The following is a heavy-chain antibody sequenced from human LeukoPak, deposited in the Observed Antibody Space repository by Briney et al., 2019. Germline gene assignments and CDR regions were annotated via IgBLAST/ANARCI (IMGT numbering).Heavy chain of an antibody. CDR1: GFIFSNYW. D-gene: IGHD1/OR15-1a*01. V-gene: IGHV3-74*03. J-gene: IGHJ3*02. Sequence: GGSLRLSCAASGFIFSNYWVHWVRQAPGKGVVGVSRINIDGSSTTYASSVKGPFTISRDNTKSTLYLQMNSLRAEDTAVYYCARVTNRAFDIWGQGTMVTVSS. CDR2: INIDGSST. CDR3: ARVTNRAFDI.